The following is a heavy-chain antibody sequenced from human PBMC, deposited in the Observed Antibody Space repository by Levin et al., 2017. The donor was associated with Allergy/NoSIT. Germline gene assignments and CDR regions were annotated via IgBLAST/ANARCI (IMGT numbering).Heavy chain of an antibody. CDR2: ISSGSSSK. D-gene: IGHD6-19*01. V-gene: IGHV3-48*01. CDR1: GFIFNSYK. Sequence: GESLKISCVASGFIFNSYKMNWVRQAPGKGLEWVSYISSGSSSKDYADSVKGRFTISRDNAKNSLYLQMNSLRVEDTAVYYWARDVVAGNDDGVDIWGQGTMVTVSS. CDR3: ARDVVAGNDDGVDI. J-gene: IGHJ3*02.